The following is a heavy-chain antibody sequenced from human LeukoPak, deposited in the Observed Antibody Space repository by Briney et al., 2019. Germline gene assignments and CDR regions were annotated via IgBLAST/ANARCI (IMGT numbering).Heavy chain of an antibody. V-gene: IGHV3-9*01. J-gene: IGHJ4*02. CDR2: ISWNSGSI. D-gene: IGHD6-19*01. CDR3: AKDRRRYSSGWYDFDY. Sequence: GGSLRLSCAASGFTFDDYAMHWVRQAPGKGLEWVSGISWNSGSIGYADSVKGRFTNSRDNAKNSLYPQMNSLRAEDTALYYCAKDRRRYSSGWYDFDYWGQGTLVTVSS. CDR1: GFTFDDYA.